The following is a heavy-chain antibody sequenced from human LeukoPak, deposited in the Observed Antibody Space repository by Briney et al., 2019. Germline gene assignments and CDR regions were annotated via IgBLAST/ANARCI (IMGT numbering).Heavy chain of an antibody. CDR1: RYTFTGYY. CDR2: INPNSSGT. V-gene: IGHV1-2*02. Sequence: ASVKVSCKASRYTFTGYYMHWVRQAPGQGLEWMGWINPNSSGTSHAQKFQGRVTMTRDTSINTAYMELSSLISDDTAVYYCARDIFTVPARNAFDIWGQGTMVTVSS. J-gene: IGHJ3*02. D-gene: IGHD2-2*01. CDR3: ARDIFTVPARNAFDI.